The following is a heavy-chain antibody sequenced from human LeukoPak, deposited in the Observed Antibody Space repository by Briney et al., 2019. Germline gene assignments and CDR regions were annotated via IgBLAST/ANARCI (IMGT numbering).Heavy chain of an antibody. J-gene: IGHJ6*02. V-gene: IGHV1-8*01. CDR3: ARGRSSSGGRQGKRYGMDV. CDR2: MNPNSGNT. CDR1: GYTFTSYD. Sequence: ASVKVSCKASGYTFTSYDINWVRQATGQGLEWMGWMNPNSGNTGYAQKFQGRVTMTRNTSISTAYMELSSLRSEDTAVYYCARGRSSSGGRQGKRYGMDVWGQGTTVTVSS. D-gene: IGHD2-15*01.